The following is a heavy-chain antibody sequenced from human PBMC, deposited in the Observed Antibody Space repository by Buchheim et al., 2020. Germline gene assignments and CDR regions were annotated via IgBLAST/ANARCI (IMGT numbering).Heavy chain of an antibody. J-gene: IGHJ4*02. CDR2: INPSVGYT. CDR1: GYAFTGYY. V-gene: IGHV1-46*01. D-gene: IGHD3-22*01. Sequence: QVQLVQSGAEVKKPGASVKVSCKASGYAFTGYYMHWVRQAPGQGLEWMGIINPSVGYTTYAQNFQGRVTMTRDTSTNPLYMELSSLKSEDTAVYFCARTLTSSGYYLAYWGQGTL. CDR3: ARTLTSSGYYLAY.